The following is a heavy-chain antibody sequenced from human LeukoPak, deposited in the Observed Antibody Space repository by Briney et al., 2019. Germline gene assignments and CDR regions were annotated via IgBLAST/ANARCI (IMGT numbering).Heavy chain of an antibody. CDR2: IFASGST. Sequence: TSKTLSLTCTVSGGSISNYYWSWIRQPAGKGLDWIGRIFASGSTNYNPSLKSRVTMSVDTSKNQFSLRLSSVTAADTAVYYCARQVWELRTNWSDPWGQGTLVTVSS. J-gene: IGHJ5*02. CDR1: GGSISNYY. CDR3: ARQVWELRTNWSDP. V-gene: IGHV4-4*07. D-gene: IGHD1-26*01.